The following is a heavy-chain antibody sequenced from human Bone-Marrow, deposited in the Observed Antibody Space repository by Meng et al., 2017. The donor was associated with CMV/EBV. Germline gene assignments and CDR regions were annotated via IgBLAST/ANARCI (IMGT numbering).Heavy chain of an antibody. J-gene: IGHJ4*02. CDR1: GFTFSSYW. D-gene: IGHD6-13*01. CDR3: ARESIAAAGVVDY. V-gene: IGHV3-7*01. Sequence: GESLKISCAASGFTFSSYWMSWVRQAPGKGLEWVANIKQDGSEKYYVDAVKGRFTISRDNAKNSLYLQMNSLRAEDTAVYYCARESIAAAGVVDYWGQGTLVTVSS. CDR2: IKQDGSEK.